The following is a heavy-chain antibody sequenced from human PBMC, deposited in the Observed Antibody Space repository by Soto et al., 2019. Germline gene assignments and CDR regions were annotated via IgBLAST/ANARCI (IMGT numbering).Heavy chain of an antibody. CDR2: INPNSGGT. J-gene: IGHJ6*02. CDR3: ARRGYNWNYGGYYYYYGMDV. D-gene: IGHD1-7*01. V-gene: IGHV1-2*04. CDR1: GYTFTGYY. Sequence: GASVKVSCKASGYTFTGYYMHWVRQAPGQGLEWMGWINPNSGGTNYAQKFQGWVTMTRDTSISTAYMELSRLRSDDTAVYYCARRGYNWNYGGYYYYYGMDVWGQGTTVTV.